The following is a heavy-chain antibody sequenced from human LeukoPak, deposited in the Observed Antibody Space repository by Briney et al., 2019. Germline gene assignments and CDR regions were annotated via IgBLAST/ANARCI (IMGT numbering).Heavy chain of an antibody. V-gene: IGHV1-2*02. D-gene: IGHD3-9*01. CDR2: INPNSGGT. CDR3: ARDLNYDILTGYGY. J-gene: IGHJ4*02. CDR1: GYTFTGYY. Sequence: ASVKVSCKASGYTFTGYYMHWVRQAPGQGLEWRGWINPNSGGTNYAQKFQGRVTMTRDTSISTAYMELSRLRSDDTAVYYCARDLNYDILTGYGYWGQGTLVTVSS.